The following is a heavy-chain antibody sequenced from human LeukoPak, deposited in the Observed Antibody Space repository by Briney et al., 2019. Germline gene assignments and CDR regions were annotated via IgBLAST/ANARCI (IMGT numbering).Heavy chain of an antibody. CDR2: ISYDGSNK. CDR3: ARDEWNFDY. Sequence: PGGSLRLSCAASGFTLSSYAMHWVRQAPGKGLEWVAVISYDGSNKYYADSVKGRFTISRDNSKNTLYLQMNSLRAEDTAVYYCARDEWNFDYWGQGTQVTVSS. J-gene: IGHJ4*02. CDR1: GFTLSSYA. D-gene: IGHD3-3*01. V-gene: IGHV3-30-3*01.